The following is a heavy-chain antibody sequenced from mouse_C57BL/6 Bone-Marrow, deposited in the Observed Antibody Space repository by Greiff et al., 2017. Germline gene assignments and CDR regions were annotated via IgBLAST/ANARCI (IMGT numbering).Heavy chain of an antibody. CDR2: IYPGDGDT. Sequence: QVQLKESGAELVKPGASVKISCKASGYAFSSYWMNWVKQRPGKGLEWIGEIYPGDGDTTYNGKFKGKATLTADKSSSTAYMQLSSLTSEDCEVYFCAGGDTVVATDWYFDVWGTGTTVTVSS. CDR3: AGGDTVVATDWYFDV. D-gene: IGHD1-1*01. V-gene: IGHV1-80*01. CDR1: GYAFSSYW. J-gene: IGHJ1*03.